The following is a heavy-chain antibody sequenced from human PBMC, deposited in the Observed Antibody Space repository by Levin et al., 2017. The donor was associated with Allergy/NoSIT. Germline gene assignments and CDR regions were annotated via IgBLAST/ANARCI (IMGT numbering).Heavy chain of an antibody. Sequence: GGSLRLSCAVSGSTFNYAWMSWVRQAPGKGLEWVGRIKSKTDGGTTDYAAPVKGRFTISRADSKNMLYLQMNSLQREDADMYDGTSDRPAFRGAGASTHWGQGTLVTVSS. D-gene: IGHD6-19*01. CDR1: GSTFNYAW. CDR2: IKSKTDGGTT. CDR3: TSDRPAFRGAGASTH. J-gene: IGHJ4*02. V-gene: IGHV3-15*01.